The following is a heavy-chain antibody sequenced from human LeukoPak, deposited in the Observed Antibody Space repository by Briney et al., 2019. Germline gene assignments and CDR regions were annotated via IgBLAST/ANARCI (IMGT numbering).Heavy chain of an antibody. J-gene: IGHJ4*02. D-gene: IGHD3-22*01. CDR3: ARAASIYYYDSSGYYSTLLDY. Sequence: SQTLSLTCAISGDSVSSNSAAWNWIRQSPSRGLEWLGRTYYRSKWHNDYAVSVKSRITINPDTTKNQFSLQLNSVTPEDTAVYYCARAASIYYYDSSGYYSTLLDYWGQGTLVTVSS. CDR1: GDSVSSNSAA. V-gene: IGHV6-1*01. CDR2: TYYRSKWHN.